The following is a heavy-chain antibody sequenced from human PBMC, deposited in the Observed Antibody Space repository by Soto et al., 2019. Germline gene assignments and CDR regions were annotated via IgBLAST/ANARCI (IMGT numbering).Heavy chain of an antibody. J-gene: IGHJ3*02. V-gene: IGHV3-30*18. CDR1: GFTFSSYG. D-gene: IGHD3-9*01. CDR2: ISYDGSNK. CDR3: AKDLRYFDSGPDAFDI. Sequence: GGSLRLSCAASGFTFSSYGMHWVRQAPGKGLEWVAVISYDGSNKYYADSVKGRFTISRDNSKNTLYLQMNSLRAEDTAVYYCAKDLRYFDSGPDAFDIWGQGTMVTVSS.